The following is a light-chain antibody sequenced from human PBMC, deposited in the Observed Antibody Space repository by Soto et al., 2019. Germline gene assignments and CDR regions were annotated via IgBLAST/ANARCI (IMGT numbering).Light chain of an antibody. CDR3: QQYSDGYT. CDR1: QSVSVN. V-gene: IGKV3-15*01. J-gene: IGKJ2*01. Sequence: IVMTQSPATLSVSQGERATLSCRASQSVSVNLAWYQQKPGQAPRLLIYGASIRATGIPARFSGCGSGTEFTLTISSLQSEDFAVYYCQQYSDGYTFGQGTKLEIK. CDR2: GAS.